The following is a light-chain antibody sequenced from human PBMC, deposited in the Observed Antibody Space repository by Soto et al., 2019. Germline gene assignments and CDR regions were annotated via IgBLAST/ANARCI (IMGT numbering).Light chain of an antibody. J-gene: IGLJ3*02. CDR1: RSNVGNNY. Sequence: QSALTQPPSVSAAPGQKVTISCSGSRSNVGNNYVSWYQHLPGTAPKLLIYDNNNRPSGIPDRFSGSKSGTSATLGITGLQTGDEGDYYCGTWDGSLSAVVLGGGTQLTVL. V-gene: IGLV1-51*01. CDR3: GTWDGSLSAVV. CDR2: DNN.